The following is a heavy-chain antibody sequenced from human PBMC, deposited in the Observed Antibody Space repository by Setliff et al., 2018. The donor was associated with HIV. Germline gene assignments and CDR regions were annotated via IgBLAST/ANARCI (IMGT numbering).Heavy chain of an antibody. CDR2: ITPILNIA. V-gene: IGHV1-69*02. J-gene: IGHJ4*02. D-gene: IGHD1-26*01. Sequence: GASVKVSCKASGGTITSYTISWVRRAPGQGLEWMGRITPILNIANYAQKFQGRVTITADKSTNTAYMELSSLRSEDTAVYYCARGSKRELLMTDFDYWGQGTLVTVSS. CDR3: ARGSKRELLMTDFDY. CDR1: GGTITSYT.